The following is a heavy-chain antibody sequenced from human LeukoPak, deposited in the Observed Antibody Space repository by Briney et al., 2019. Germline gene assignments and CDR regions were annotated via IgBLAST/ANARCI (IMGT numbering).Heavy chain of an antibody. J-gene: IGHJ4*02. D-gene: IGHD6-13*01. CDR3: ARLVSSSLDY. Sequence: PSETLSLTCTVSGGSISSYYWSWIRQPPGKGLEWIGYVSSSGSTNYNPSLKSRVTISVDRSKNQLSLKLSSVTAADTAVYCRARLVSSSLDYWGQGALVTVSS. V-gene: IGHV4-59*08. CDR2: VSSSGST. CDR1: GGSISSYY.